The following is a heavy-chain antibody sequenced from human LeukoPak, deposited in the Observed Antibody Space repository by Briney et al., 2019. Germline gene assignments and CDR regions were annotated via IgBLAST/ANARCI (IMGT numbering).Heavy chain of an antibody. J-gene: IGHJ5*02. D-gene: IGHD3-10*01. V-gene: IGHV4-59*01. Sequence: PSETLSLTCTVSGGSISSYYWSWIRQPPGEGLEWIGYIYYSGSTNYNPSLKSRVTISVDTSKNQFSLKLSSVTAADTAVYYCAILSPRGNWFDPWGQGTLVTVSS. CDR3: AILSPRGNWFDP. CDR1: GGSISSYY. CDR2: IYYSGST.